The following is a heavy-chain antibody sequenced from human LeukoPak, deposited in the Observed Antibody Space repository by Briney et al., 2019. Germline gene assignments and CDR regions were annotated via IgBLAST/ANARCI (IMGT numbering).Heavy chain of an antibody. J-gene: IGHJ4*02. Sequence: GGSLRLTCAVSGFTITSWSMNWVRQAPGKGLEWISYVSSSGSNMYYADSVKGRFTISRDNAKNSLYLQMNSLRGEDTAMYYCARRTVAGISDYWGQGTLVTVSS. V-gene: IGHV3-48*04. D-gene: IGHD6-19*01. CDR3: ARRTVAGISDY. CDR1: GFTITSWS. CDR2: VSSSGSNM.